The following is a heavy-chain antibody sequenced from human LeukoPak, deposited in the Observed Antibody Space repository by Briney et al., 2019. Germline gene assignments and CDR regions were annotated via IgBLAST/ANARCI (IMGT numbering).Heavy chain of an antibody. V-gene: IGHV4-59*01. J-gene: IGHJ4*02. CDR1: GGSISTYY. Sequence: SETLSLTCTVSGGSISTYYWSWIRQPPGKGLEWIGYVYYSGSTDYNPSLKSRVTISVDTSKNQFSLKLSSVTAAGTAVYYCARGLDFSSGYSFDSWGQGTLVTVSS. D-gene: IGHD3-3*01. CDR2: VYYSGST. CDR3: ARGLDFSSGYSFDS.